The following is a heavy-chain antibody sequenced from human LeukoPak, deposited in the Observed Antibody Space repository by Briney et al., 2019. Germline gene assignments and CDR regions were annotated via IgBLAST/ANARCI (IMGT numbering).Heavy chain of an antibody. D-gene: IGHD2-21*02. CDR2: IYHSGST. CDR3: ASDAPGLLGY. Sequence: SETLSLTCTVSGYSISSGYYWGWIRQPPGKGLEWIGSIYHSGSTYYNPSLRSRVTISVDTSKNQFSLKMTSVTATDTAMYYCASDAPGLLGYWGRGTLVTVSS. V-gene: IGHV4-38-2*02. CDR1: GYSISSGYY. J-gene: IGHJ4*02.